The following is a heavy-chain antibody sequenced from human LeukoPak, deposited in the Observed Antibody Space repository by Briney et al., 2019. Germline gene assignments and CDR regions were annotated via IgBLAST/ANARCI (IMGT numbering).Heavy chain of an antibody. J-gene: IGHJ4*02. CDR1: GGSISSYY. CDR3: ARGHYYDSSGIDY. V-gene: IGHV4-59*12. CDR2: IYYSGST. D-gene: IGHD3-22*01. Sequence: SETLSLTCTVSGGSISSYYWSWIRQPPGKGLEWIGYIYYSGSTNYNPSLKSRVTISVDTSKNQFSLKLSSVTAADTAVYYCARGHYYDSSGIDYWGQRTLVTVSS.